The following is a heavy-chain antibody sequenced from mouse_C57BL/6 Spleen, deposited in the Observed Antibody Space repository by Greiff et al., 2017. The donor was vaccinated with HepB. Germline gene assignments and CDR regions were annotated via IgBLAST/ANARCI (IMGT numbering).Heavy chain of an antibody. J-gene: IGHJ4*01. D-gene: IGHD2-3*01. CDR2: IWSGGST. Sequence: VKLVESGPGLVQPSQSLSITCTVSGFSLTSYGVHWVRQSPGKGLEWLGVIWSGGSTDYNAAFISRLSISKDNSKSQVFFKMNSLQADDTAIYYCASSHGYSYYYAMDYWGQGTSVTVSS. CDR3: ASSHGYSYYYAMDY. V-gene: IGHV2-2*01. CDR1: GFSLTSYG.